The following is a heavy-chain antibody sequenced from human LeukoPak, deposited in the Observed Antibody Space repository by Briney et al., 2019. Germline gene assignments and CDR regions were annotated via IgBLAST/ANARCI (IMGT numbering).Heavy chain of an antibody. J-gene: IGHJ3*02. CDR1: GASISSYY. Sequence: SETLSLTCTVSGASISSYYWSWIRQPAGKGLEWIGRIYSGGSTNDNPSLKSRVTMSLYTSRNQIALQLTTVNAADAAAYYYSRYNGGDWYAFDIWGQGTVVTVSS. D-gene: IGHD2-21*02. V-gene: IGHV4-4*07. CDR2: IYSGGST. CDR3: SRYNGGDWYAFDI.